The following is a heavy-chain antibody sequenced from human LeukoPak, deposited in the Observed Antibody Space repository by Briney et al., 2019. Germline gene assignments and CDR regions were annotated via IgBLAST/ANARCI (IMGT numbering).Heavy chain of an antibody. CDR3: ARERASAGPHFEH. V-gene: IGHV4-59*01. Sequence: SETLSLTCSVSGGSISTYYWSWMRQRPGKGLEWIGYNYNRGTTNYNPSLKSRVTISVDRSKNQFSLSLTSVTAADTAVYYCARERASAGPHFEHWGRGILVTVSS. D-gene: IGHD6-13*01. J-gene: IGHJ4*02. CDR1: GGSISTYY. CDR2: NYNRGTT.